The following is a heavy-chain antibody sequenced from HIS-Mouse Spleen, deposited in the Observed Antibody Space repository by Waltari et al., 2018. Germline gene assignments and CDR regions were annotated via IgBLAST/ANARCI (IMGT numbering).Heavy chain of an antibody. V-gene: IGHV4-34*01. Sequence: QVQLQQWGAGLLKPSATLFLTCAAYGGSFSGFYCSWIRQPPGKGLEWIGEINHSGSTNYNPSLKSRVTISVDTSKNQFSLKLSSVTAADTAVYYCAVIAVAGKGREYWGQGTLVTVSS. J-gene: IGHJ4*02. CDR3: AVIAVAGKGREY. D-gene: IGHD6-19*01. CDR2: INHSGST. CDR1: GGSFSGFY.